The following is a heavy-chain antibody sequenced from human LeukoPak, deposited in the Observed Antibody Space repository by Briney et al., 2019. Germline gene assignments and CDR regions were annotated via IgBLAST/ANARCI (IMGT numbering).Heavy chain of an antibody. D-gene: IGHD3-10*01. CDR3: AKDRRPTVSGGYFDL. J-gene: IGHJ2*01. CDR1: GFTFDDYA. Sequence: PGRPLRLSCAASGFTFDDYAMHWVRQAPGKGLEWVSGISWNSGHKGYADSVKGRFTISRDNAKNSLYLRMNSLRAEDTALYYCAKDRRPTVSGGYFDLWGRGTLVIVSS. CDR2: ISWNSGHK. V-gene: IGHV3-9*01.